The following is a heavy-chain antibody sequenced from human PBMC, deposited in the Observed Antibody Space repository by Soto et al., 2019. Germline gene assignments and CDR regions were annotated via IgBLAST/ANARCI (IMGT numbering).Heavy chain of an antibody. CDR2: IGTAGDT. Sequence: GGSLRLSCAASGFTFSSYDMHWVRQATGKGLEWVSAIGTAGDTYYPGSVKGRFTISRENAENSLYLQMNSLRAGDTAVYYCASSRRQLVRGRPYYYYGMDVWGQGTTVTVSS. CDR1: GFTFSSYD. CDR3: ASSRRQLVRGRPYYYYGMDV. D-gene: IGHD6-13*01. V-gene: IGHV3-13*01. J-gene: IGHJ6*02.